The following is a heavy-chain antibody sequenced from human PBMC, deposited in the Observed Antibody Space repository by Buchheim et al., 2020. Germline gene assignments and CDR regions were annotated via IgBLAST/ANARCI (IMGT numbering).Heavy chain of an antibody. CDR2: ISYDGSNK. J-gene: IGHJ4*02. D-gene: IGHD6-13*01. CDR3: AREGPLNSSSWFPHFDY. CDR1: GFTFSSYA. Sequence: QVQLVESGGGVVQPGRSLRLSCAASGFTFSSYAMHWVRQAPGKGLEWVAVISYDGSNKYYADSVKGRFTISRDNSKNTLYLQMNSLRAEDTAVYYCAREGPLNSSSWFPHFDYWGQGTL. V-gene: IGHV3-30-3*01.